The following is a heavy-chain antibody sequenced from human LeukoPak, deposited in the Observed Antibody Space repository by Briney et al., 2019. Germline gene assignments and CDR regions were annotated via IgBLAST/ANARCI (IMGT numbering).Heavy chain of an antibody. CDR2: IIPIFGTA. V-gene: IGHV1-69*05. CDR3: ARSPEAKYSSSRNLDY. CDR1: GYTFTSYG. Sequence: SVKVSCKASGYTFTSYGISWVRQAPGQGLEWMGGIIPIFGTANYAQKFQGRVTITTDESTSTAYMELSSLRSEDTAVYYCARSPEAKYSSSRNLDYWGQGTLVTVSS. D-gene: IGHD6-19*01. J-gene: IGHJ4*02.